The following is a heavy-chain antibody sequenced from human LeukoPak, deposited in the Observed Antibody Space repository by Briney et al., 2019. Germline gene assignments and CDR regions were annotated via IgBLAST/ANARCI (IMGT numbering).Heavy chain of an antibody. CDR1: GFTLSDYA. CDR3: AKDLVERLGELSFPDY. V-gene: IGHV3-23*01. Sequence: PGGSLRLSCVASGFTLSDYAVIWVRQAPGKGLEWVSAISDGGGSTYYADSVKGRFTLSRDNSKNTLYLQMNSLRAEDTAVYYCAKDLVERLGELSFPDYWGQGTLVTVSS. D-gene: IGHD3-16*02. J-gene: IGHJ4*02. CDR2: ISDGGGST.